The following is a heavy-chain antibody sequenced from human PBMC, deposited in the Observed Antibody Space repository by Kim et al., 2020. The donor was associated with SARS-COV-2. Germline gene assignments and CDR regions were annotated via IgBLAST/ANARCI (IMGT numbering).Heavy chain of an antibody. J-gene: IGHJ4*01. V-gene: IGHV1-69*04. D-gene: IGHD2-21*02. CDR1: GGTFSSYA. CDR3: ARDLEGRAVVTAEAADY. Sequence: SVKVSCKASGGTFSSYAISWVRQAPGQGLEWMGKIIPILGIANYAQKFQGRVTITADKSTSTAYMELSSLRSEDTAVYYCARDLEGRAVVTAEAADYWG. CDR2: IIPILGIA.